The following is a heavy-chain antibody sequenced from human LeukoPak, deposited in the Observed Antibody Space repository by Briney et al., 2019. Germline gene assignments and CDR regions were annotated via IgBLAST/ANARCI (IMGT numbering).Heavy chain of an antibody. CDR3: ARVYCSGGSCYSYDAFDI. CDR2: IYYSGST. V-gene: IGHV4-59*01. J-gene: IGHJ3*02. Sequence: PSETLSLTCTVSGGSISSYYWSWIRQPPGKGLEWIGYIYYSGSTNYNPSLKSRVTISVDTSKNQFSLKLSSVTAADTAVYYCARVYCSGGSCYSYDAFDIWGQGTMVTVSS. CDR1: GGSISSYY. D-gene: IGHD2-15*01.